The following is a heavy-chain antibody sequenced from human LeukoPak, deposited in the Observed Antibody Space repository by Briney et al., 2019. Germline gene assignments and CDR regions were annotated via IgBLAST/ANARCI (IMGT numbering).Heavy chain of an antibody. Sequence: NPSETLSLTCTVSGGSMASNNDFWARIRQPPGKGLEWIGYVSFSGATYYNPSLRSRVTISVDTSKNQFSLKVSSLTAADTGVYYGARHQCYSSWFDPSGQGTRVTVSS. CDR3: ARHQCYSSWFDP. D-gene: IGHD2-15*01. V-gene: IGHV4-39*01. CDR2: VSFSGAT. J-gene: IGHJ5*02. CDR1: GGSMASNNDF.